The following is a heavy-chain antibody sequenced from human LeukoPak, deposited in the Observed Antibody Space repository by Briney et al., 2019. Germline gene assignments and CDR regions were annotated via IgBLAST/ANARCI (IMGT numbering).Heavy chain of an antibody. J-gene: IGHJ4*02. Sequence: PGESLKISCKHSGYNFNTYWIGWVLQMPGKRLEGMGIIYPADSDPRYSPSFQVQVTISADKSISTAYLQWSSLKASDSAMYYCVRHGLGTSWFGFDYWAQGTLVTVSS. D-gene: IGHD6-13*01. CDR2: IYPADSDP. CDR1: GYNFNTYW. V-gene: IGHV5-51*01. CDR3: VRHGLGTSWFGFDY.